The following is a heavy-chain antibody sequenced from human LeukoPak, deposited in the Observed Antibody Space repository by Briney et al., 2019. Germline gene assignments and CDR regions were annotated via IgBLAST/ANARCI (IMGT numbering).Heavy chain of an antibody. CDR1: GFTFSSYA. J-gene: IGHJ4*02. V-gene: IGHV3-30*04. CDR3: ARVLAVAATDY. CDR2: ISYDGSNK. Sequence: PGGSLRLSCAASGFTFSSYAMHWVRQAPGKGLEWVAVISYDGSNKYYADSVKGRFTISRDNSKNTLYLQVNSLRAEDTAVYYCARVLAVAATDYWGQGTLVTVSS. D-gene: IGHD6-19*01.